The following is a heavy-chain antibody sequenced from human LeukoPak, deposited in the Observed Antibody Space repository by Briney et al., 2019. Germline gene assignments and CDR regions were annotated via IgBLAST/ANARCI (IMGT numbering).Heavy chain of an antibody. CDR1: GFTFSRYE. CDR3: ASVFGYLNY. V-gene: IGHV3-48*03. Sequence: PGGSLRLSCAASGFTFSRYEMNWGRQAPGKGLEWVSYISSSGSTIYYADSVKGRFTISRDNAKNSLYLQMNSLRAEDTAVYYCASVFGYLNYWGQGTPVTVSS. CDR2: ISSSGSTI. J-gene: IGHJ4*02. D-gene: IGHD3-10*02.